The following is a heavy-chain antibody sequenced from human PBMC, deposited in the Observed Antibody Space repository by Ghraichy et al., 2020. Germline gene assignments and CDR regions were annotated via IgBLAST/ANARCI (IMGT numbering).Heavy chain of an antibody. D-gene: IGHD5-12*01. CDR3: ARGRGPRVDF. J-gene: IGHJ4*02. V-gene: IGHV4-61*02. CDR2: VYTPGST. CDR1: GSSISSGSYY. Sequence: SETLSLTCIVSGSSISSGSYYLYWLRQSAGKRLEWIGRVYTPGSTKYNPSLESRVTMSVDTSRAQFSLRLTSVTAADSAIYYCARGRGPRVDFWGQGLLVTVSS.